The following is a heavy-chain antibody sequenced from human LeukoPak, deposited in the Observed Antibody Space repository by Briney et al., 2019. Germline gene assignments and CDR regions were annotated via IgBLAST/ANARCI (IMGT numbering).Heavy chain of an antibody. Sequence: PGGSLRLSCAASEFTFDNYAMSWVRQAPGKGLEWVSVISGSGYYSYYADSVKGRFTVSRDNSKTTLYLQMNSLRAEDTAVYYCARDGEGTSGYDFYWGQGTLVTVSS. V-gene: IGHV3-23*01. D-gene: IGHD5-12*01. CDR1: EFTFDNYA. J-gene: IGHJ4*02. CDR2: ISGSGYYS. CDR3: ARDGEGTSGYDFY.